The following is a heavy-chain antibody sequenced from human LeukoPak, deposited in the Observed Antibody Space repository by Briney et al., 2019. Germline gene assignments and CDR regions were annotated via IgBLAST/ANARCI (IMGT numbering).Heavy chain of an antibody. CDR2: INWNGGST. Sequence: RPGGSLRLSCAASGFTFSSYGMSWVRQAPGKGLEWVSGINWNGGSTGYADSVKGRFTISRDNAKNSLYLQMNSLRAEDTALYYCARDPYDSSGYRTYYFDYWGQGTLVTVSS. V-gene: IGHV3-20*04. D-gene: IGHD3-22*01. CDR1: GFTFSSYG. J-gene: IGHJ4*02. CDR3: ARDPYDSSGYRTYYFDY.